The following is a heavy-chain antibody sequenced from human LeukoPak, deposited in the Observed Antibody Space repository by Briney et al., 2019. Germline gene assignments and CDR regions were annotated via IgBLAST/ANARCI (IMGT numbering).Heavy chain of an antibody. V-gene: IGHV3-21*01. CDR3: ARDVSLGATSLGFDY. CDR1: GFTFSSYS. CDR2: ISSSSSYI. Sequence: PGGSLRLSCAASGFTFSSYSMNWVRQAPGKGLEWVSSISSSSSYIYYADSVKGRFTISRDNAKSSLYLQMNSLRAEDTAVYYCARDVSLGATSLGFDYWGQGTLVTVSS. D-gene: IGHD1-26*01. J-gene: IGHJ4*02.